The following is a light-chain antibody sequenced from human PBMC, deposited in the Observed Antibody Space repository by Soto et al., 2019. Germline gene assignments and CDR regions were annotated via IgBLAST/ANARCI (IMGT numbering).Light chain of an antibody. CDR1: QSVRSTY. CDR3: QQYGSSTDT. V-gene: IGKV3-20*01. CDR2: GAS. Sequence: EIVLTQSPGALSLSPGERATLSCSASQSVRSTYLAWYQQKPGQAPRLLIYGASSRATGIPDRFSGSGSGTDFTLTISRLEPEDFAVYYCQQYGSSTDTFGQGTKVDIK. J-gene: IGKJ2*01.